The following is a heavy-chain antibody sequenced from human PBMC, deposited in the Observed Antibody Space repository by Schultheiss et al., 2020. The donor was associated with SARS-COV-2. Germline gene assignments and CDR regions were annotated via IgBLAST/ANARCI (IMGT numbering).Heavy chain of an antibody. D-gene: IGHD2-15*01. J-gene: IGHJ4*02. CDR2: IYTSGST. Sequence: SETLSLTCTVSGGSIRSGSYYWSWIRQPAGKGLEWIGRIYTSGSTNYNPSLKSRVTISVDKSKNQFSLKLSSVTAADTAVYYCAIRDCSGGSCHFDYWGQGTLVTVSS. CDR1: GGSIRSGSYY. CDR3: AIRDCSGGSCHFDY. V-gene: IGHV4-61*02.